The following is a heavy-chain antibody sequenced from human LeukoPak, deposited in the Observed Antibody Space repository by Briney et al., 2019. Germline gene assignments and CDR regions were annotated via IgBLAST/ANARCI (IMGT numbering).Heavy chain of an antibody. CDR2: INPSGGST. D-gene: IGHD3-22*01. CDR1: GYTFTSYY. CDR3: ARAPGFDSSGYYPAPFDY. V-gene: IGHV1-46*01. J-gene: IGHJ4*02. Sequence: ASVKVSCKASGYTFTSYYMHWVRQAPGQGPEWMGIINPSGGSTSYAQKFQGRVTMTRDTSTSTVYMELSSLRSEDTAVYYCARAPGFDSSGYYPAPFDYWGQGTLVTVSS.